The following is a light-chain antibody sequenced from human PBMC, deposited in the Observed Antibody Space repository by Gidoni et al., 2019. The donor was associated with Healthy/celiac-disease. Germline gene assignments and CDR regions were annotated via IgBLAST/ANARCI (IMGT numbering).Light chain of an antibody. J-gene: IGKJ2*01. CDR1: QGIRND. CDR2: AAS. V-gene: IGKV1-6*01. Sequence: ASQMTESPSSLSAAVGDRVTSTCRASQGIRNDLGWYQQKPGKAPKRLIYAASSLQSGVPSRFSGSGSGTDFTLTISSLQPADFATYYFLQDYNYPYTFXXXTKLEIK. CDR3: LQDYNYPYT.